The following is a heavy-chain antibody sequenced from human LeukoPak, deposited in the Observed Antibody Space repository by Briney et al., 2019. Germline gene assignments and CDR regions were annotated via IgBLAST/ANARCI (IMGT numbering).Heavy chain of an antibody. J-gene: IGHJ3*02. Sequence: PGGSLRLSCAASGFTVSSNYMSWVRQAPGKGLEWVSVIYSGGSTYYADSVRGRFTISRDNSKNTLYLQMNSLRAEDTAVCYCAREKGLYYPSAGAFDIWGQGTMVTVSS. V-gene: IGHV3-53*01. CDR1: GFTVSSNY. D-gene: IGHD3-16*02. CDR3: AREKGLYYPSAGAFDI. CDR2: IYSGGST.